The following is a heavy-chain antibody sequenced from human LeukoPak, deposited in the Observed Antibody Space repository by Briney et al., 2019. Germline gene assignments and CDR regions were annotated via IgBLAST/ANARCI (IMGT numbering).Heavy chain of an antibody. Sequence: GGSLRLSCAASGFTFSSYAMSWVRQAPGKGLEWVSAISGSGGSTYYADSVKGRFTISRDNSKNTLYLQINSLRAEDTAVYYCAKDRRFGELLLDYWGQGTLVTVSS. D-gene: IGHD3-10*01. J-gene: IGHJ4*02. CDR1: GFTFSSYA. CDR3: AKDRRFGELLLDY. V-gene: IGHV3-23*01. CDR2: ISGSGGST.